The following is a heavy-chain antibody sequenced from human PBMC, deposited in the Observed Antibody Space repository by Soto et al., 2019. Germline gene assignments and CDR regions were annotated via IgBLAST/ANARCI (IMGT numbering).Heavy chain of an antibody. Sequence: QVQLVQSGAEVKKPGSSVKVSCKASGGTFSSYTISWARQAPGQGLEWMGRIIPILGIANYAQKFQGRVTITADKSTSTAYMELSSLRSEDTAVYYCARDRTYCGGDCYSSDYWGQGTLVTVSS. CDR2: IIPILGIA. CDR1: GGTFSSYT. J-gene: IGHJ4*02. CDR3: ARDRTYCGGDCYSSDY. V-gene: IGHV1-69*08. D-gene: IGHD2-21*02.